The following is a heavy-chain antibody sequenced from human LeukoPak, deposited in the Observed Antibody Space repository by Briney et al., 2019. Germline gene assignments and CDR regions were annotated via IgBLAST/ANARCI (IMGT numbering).Heavy chain of an antibody. Sequence: SVKVSCKASGGTFRSNAISWVRQAPGQGLEWMGGITPIFGTANYAQKFQGRVTITAVESMSTAYMELSSLRSEDTAVYSCARGWLAETTVVTPYNYWGQGTLVTVSS. V-gene: IGHV1-69*01. CDR2: ITPIFGTA. D-gene: IGHD4-23*01. CDR3: ARGWLAETTVVTPYNY. J-gene: IGHJ4*02. CDR1: GGTFRSNA.